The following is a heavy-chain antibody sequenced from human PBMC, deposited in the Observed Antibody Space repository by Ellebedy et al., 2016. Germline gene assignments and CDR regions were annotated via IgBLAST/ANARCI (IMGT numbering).Heavy chain of an antibody. CDR3: ARQSTDGPYTKIYYFFMDV. Sequence: SETLSLTXTVSGASLTGGAYYWGWIRQPPGKGLEWIGSIYYSGSTYYTGDTYYSPSLRSRVTISVDTSKNQFSLRLNSVTAEDTAIYYCARQSTDGPYTKIYYFFMDVWGKGTLVTASS. CDR2: IYYSGST. D-gene: IGHD3-16*01. V-gene: IGHV4-39*01. CDR1: GASLTGGAYY. J-gene: IGHJ6*03.